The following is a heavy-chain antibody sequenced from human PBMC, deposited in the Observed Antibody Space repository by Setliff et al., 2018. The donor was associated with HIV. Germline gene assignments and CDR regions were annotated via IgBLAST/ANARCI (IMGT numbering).Heavy chain of an antibody. CDR1: GFTFDDYA. D-gene: IGHD3-16*01. CDR3: AKDMNYNNDYPGVLGS. Sequence: PGGSLRLSCAASGFTFDDYAMHWGRQAPGKGLEWVSGINWNSGTIAYADFVKGRFTISRDNTKNTLYLQMSSLRDEDTAVYHCAKDMNYNNDYPGVLGSWGRGTLVTVSS. J-gene: IGHJ4*02. V-gene: IGHV3-9*01. CDR2: INWNSGTI.